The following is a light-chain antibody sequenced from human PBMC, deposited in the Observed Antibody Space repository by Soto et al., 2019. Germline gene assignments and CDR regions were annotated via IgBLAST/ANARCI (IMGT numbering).Light chain of an antibody. Sequence: QSVLTQPPSVSAAPGQKVTISCSGSSSNIGNNYVSWYQQLPGTAPKLLIYDNNKRPSGIPDRFSDSKSGTSATLAITGPQTGDEADYYCGTWDSSLSAYVFGTGTKV. J-gene: IGLJ1*01. CDR1: SSNIGNNY. CDR3: GTWDSSLSAYV. CDR2: DNN. V-gene: IGLV1-51*01.